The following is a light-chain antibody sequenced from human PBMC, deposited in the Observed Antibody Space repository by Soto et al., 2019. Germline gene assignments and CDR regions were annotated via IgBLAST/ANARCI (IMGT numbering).Light chain of an antibody. V-gene: IGKV3-11*01. CDR2: DTS. J-gene: IGKJ4*01. CDR3: QQRSNWPLT. CDR1: QSVSRF. Sequence: EIVMTQSPATLSVSPGERVTLSCRASQSVSRFLAWYQQRPGQAPRLLIYDTSTRATGIPARFSGSGSGTDFTLTISSLESEDFAIYYCQQRSNWPLTFGGGTKVEIK.